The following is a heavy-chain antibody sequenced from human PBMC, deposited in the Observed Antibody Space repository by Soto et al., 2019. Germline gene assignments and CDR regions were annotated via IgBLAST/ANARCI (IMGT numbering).Heavy chain of an antibody. Sequence: SETLSLTCTVSGGSVTSGTYFWSWIRQPPGKGLEWIGYVYYSGTTNYNPSLKSRVTILGDTSKNQFSLKLSSVTAADTAVYYCARGLGSSWYGRVDYWGQGTLVTVSS. J-gene: IGHJ4*02. V-gene: IGHV4-61*01. CDR1: GGSVTSGTYF. CDR3: ARGLGSSWYGRVDY. CDR2: VYYSGTT. D-gene: IGHD6-13*01.